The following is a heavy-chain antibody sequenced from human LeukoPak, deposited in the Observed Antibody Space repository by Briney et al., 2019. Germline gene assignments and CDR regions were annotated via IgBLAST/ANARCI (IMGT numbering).Heavy chain of an antibody. V-gene: IGHV3-11*01. D-gene: IGHD6-13*01. CDR2: ISSSGSPI. CDR3: ARGRSTHRY. J-gene: IGHJ4*02. Sequence: GGSLRLSCAASGLTFSDYYMSWIRQAPRKGLEWVSYISSSGSPIYYSDSVKGRFTISRDNAKNSLYLQMNSLRAEDTAVYYCARGRSTHRYWGQGTLVTVSS. CDR1: GLTFSDYY.